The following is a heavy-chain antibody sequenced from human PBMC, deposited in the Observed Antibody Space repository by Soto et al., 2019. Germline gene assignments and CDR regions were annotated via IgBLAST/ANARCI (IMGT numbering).Heavy chain of an antibody. D-gene: IGHD3-22*01. CDR3: ARVAGLCYYDSSGYPDWYFDL. V-gene: IGHV1-69*13. Sequence: SSVKVSCKASGGTFSSYAISWVRQAPGQGLAWMGGIVPVLDTASYAQKFQGRVTITADESTSTAYMELSSLRSEDTAVYYCARVAGLCYYDSSGYPDWYFDLWGRGTLVTVSS. CDR1: GGTFSSYA. J-gene: IGHJ2*01. CDR2: IVPVLDTA.